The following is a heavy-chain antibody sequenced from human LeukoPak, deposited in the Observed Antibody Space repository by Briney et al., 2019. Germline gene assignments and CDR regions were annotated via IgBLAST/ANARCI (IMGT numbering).Heavy chain of an antibody. D-gene: IGHD2-2*01. J-gene: IGHJ6*03. CDR1: GGSISSYY. Sequence: PSETLSLTCTVSGGSISSYYWSWIRQPAGKGLEWIGRIYTSGSTNYNPSLKSRVTMSVDTSKNQFSLKLSSVTAADTAVYYCARELGYCSSTSCYPNYYYCYMDVWGKGTTVTISS. CDR3: ARELGYCSSTSCYPNYYYCYMDV. CDR2: IYTSGST. V-gene: IGHV4-4*07.